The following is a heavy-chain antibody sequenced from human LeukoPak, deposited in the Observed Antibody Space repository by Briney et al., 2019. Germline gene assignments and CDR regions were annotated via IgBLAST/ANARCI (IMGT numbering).Heavy chain of an antibody. CDR3: AKRGVVIRVILVGFHKEAYYFDS. V-gene: IGHV3-23*01. J-gene: IGHJ4*02. CDR1: GITLSNYG. D-gene: IGHD3-22*01. CDR2: ISDRGGRT. Sequence: GGSLRLSCAVSGITLSNYGMSWVRQAPGKGLEWVAGISDRGGRTNYADSVKGRFTISRDNPRNTLYLQMNSLSAEDTAVYFCAKRGVVIRVILVGFHKEAYYFDSWGQGIRVTVSS.